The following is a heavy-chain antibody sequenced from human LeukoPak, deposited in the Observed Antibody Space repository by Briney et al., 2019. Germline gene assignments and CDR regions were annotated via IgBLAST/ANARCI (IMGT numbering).Heavy chain of an antibody. V-gene: IGHV4-34*01. J-gene: IGHJ4*02. CDR3: ACSRPHYYDGSGYYCN. D-gene: IGHD3-22*01. CDR1: GGSFSGYY. Sequence: SSETLSLTCAVYGGSFSGYYWSWIRQPPGKGLEWIGEINHSGSTNYNPSLKSRVTISVDTSKDQFSLKLSSVTAADTAVYCCACSRPHYYDGSGYYCNWGQGTLVTVSS. CDR2: INHSGST.